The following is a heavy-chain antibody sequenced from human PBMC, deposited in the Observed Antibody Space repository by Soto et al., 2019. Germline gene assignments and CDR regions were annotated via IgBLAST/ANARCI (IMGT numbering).Heavy chain of an antibody. V-gene: IGHV3-15*01. J-gene: IGHJ4*02. CDR3: TIAVDY. CDR2: IMSKTDGETT. Sequence: PGGSLSLSCAASGFTLSNTWMTWVRQAPGKGLEWVGRIMSKTDGETTDYAAPVNGRFIISRDDSENTLYLQMNSLTSEDSAVYYCTIAVDYWGQGALVTVSS. CDR1: GFTLSNTW.